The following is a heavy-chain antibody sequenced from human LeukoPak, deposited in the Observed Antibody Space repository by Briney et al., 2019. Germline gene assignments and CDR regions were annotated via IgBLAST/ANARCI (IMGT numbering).Heavy chain of an antibody. CDR2: IYYSGST. CDR1: GGSISSHY. V-gene: IGHV4-59*11. CDR3: ARLAVAGLGAFDI. Sequence: SETLSLTCTVSGGSISSHYWSWIRQPPGKGLEWIGYIYYSGSTNYNPSLKSRVTISVDTSKNQFSLKLSSVTAADTAVYYCARLAVAGLGAFDIWGQGTMVTVSS. D-gene: IGHD6-19*01. J-gene: IGHJ3*02.